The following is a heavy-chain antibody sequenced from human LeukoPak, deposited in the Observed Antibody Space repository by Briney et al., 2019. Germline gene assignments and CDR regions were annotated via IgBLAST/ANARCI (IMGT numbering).Heavy chain of an antibody. CDR2: IYYSGSS. Sequence: SETLSLTCTVSGGSISSGDYYWSWMRQPPGMGLEWMGYIYYSGSSYYNPSLKNRVTISVDTSKNQFSLKLSSVTAADTAVYYCARDGRGYCSSTSCYTFDPWGQGTLVTVSS. CDR3: ARDGRGYCSSTSCYTFDP. J-gene: IGHJ5*02. D-gene: IGHD2-2*02. V-gene: IGHV4-30-4*08. CDR1: GGSISSGDYY.